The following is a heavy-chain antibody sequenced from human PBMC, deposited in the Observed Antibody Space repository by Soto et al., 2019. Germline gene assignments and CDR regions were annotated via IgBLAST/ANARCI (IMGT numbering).Heavy chain of an antibody. Sequence: EVRLVESGGGLAQPRGSLRLSCAASGFTFSSYAMNWVRQSPGKGLEWVSYISMSGTTMFYADSVKGRFTISRDNAKKSLFLHMKSLRDEDTAMYYCARDAIGDATNWFDPWGQGTLVIVSS. CDR3: ARDAIGDATNWFDP. J-gene: IGHJ5*02. CDR1: GFTFSSYA. CDR2: ISMSGTTM. V-gene: IGHV3-48*02.